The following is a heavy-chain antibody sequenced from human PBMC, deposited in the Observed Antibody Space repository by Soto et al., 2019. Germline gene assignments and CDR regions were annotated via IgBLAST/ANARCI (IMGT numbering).Heavy chain of an antibody. V-gene: IGHV4-31*03. CDR1: GDSVNSAY. D-gene: IGHD1-1*01. J-gene: IGHJ4*02. Sequence: QVQLQEMGPGLVKPSQTLTITCTVSGDSVNSAYWSWIRQLPGKGLEWMGNIHHTGKTYYNPSLKSRVAISIDTSKPFFSLKMRSITAADTAVYYCARTDAYNASFFDSWGQGTVVTVSS. CDR3: ARTDAYNASFFDS. CDR2: IHHTGKT.